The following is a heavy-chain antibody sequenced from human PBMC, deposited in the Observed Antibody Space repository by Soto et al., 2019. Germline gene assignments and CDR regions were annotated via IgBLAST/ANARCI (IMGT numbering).Heavy chain of an antibody. J-gene: IGHJ6*02. CDR3: ARSAGSGNSVIDYYYYYYGMDV. Sequence: SETLSLTCAVYGGSFSGYYWSWIRQPPGKGLEWIGEINHSGSTNYNPSLKSRVTISVDTSKNQFSLKLSSVTAADTAVYYCARSAGSGNSVIDYYYYYYGMDVWGQGTTVTVSS. V-gene: IGHV4-34*01. CDR2: INHSGST. D-gene: IGHD3-3*01. CDR1: GGSFSGYY.